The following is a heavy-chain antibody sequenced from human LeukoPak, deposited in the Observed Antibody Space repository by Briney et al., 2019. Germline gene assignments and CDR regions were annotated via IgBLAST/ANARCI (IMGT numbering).Heavy chain of an antibody. CDR2: MNPNSGNT. Sequence: GASVKVSCKASGYTFTSYDINWVRQATGQGLERMGWMNPNSGNTGYAQKFQGRVTMTRNTSISTAFMELSSLRSEDTAVYYCARGLGEFGSGLVMEYWGQGTLVTVSS. D-gene: IGHD3-10*01. J-gene: IGHJ4*02. CDR1: GYTFTSYD. V-gene: IGHV1-8*01. CDR3: ARGLGEFGSGLVMEY.